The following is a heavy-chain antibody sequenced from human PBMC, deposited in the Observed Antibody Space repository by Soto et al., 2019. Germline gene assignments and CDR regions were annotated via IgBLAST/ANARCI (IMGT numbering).Heavy chain of an antibody. J-gene: IGHJ4*02. CDR1: AASFRKYY. CDR2: VYFNGNT. Sequence: PSETLSLTCTVSAASFRKYYCTWIRQPPGKGLEWIGYVYFNGNTNYNPSLKRRVSISIDTSKNQISLTLNSVTAADTAVYYCASVTFGGVVLAHWGQGTLVTVSS. V-gene: IGHV4-59*01. D-gene: IGHD3-16*01. CDR3: ASVTFGGVVLAH.